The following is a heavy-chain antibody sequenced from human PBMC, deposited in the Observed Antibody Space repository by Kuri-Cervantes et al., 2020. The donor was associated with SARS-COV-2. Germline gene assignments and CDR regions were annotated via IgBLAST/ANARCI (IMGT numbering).Heavy chain of an antibody. Sequence: GRSRRLCCAASGFTFSSYAISCVRQAPGKGLEWVPATRGGGGSTYYADSVKGRFTISRDNSKIPLYLQMISLRAGDTAVYYCASVLSGGGAHLYYFYMDAWGKGTSVTVSS. CDR1: GFTFSSYA. CDR3: ASVLSGGGAHLYYFYMDA. V-gene: IGHV3-23*01. D-gene: IGHD3-16*01. CDR2: TRGGGGST. J-gene: IGHJ6*03.